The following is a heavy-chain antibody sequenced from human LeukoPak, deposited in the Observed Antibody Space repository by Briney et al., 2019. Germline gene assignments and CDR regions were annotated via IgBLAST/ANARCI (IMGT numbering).Heavy chain of an antibody. D-gene: IGHD6-6*01. CDR3: AKDRSSIAARSWFDP. Sequence: GGSLRLSCAASGFTFSSYAMSWVRQAPGEGLEWVSAISGSGGSTYYADSVKGRFTISRDNSKNTLYLQMNSLRAEDTAVYYCAKDRSSIAARSWFDPWGQGTLVTVSS. CDR1: GFTFSSYA. J-gene: IGHJ5*02. V-gene: IGHV3-23*01. CDR2: ISGSGGST.